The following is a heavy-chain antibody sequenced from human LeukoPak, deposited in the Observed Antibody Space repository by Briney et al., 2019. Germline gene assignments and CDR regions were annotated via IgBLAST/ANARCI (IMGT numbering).Heavy chain of an antibody. J-gene: IGHJ4*02. CDR2: ISGSGGST. CDR1: GFTFSSYA. Sequence: HPGGSLRLSWAASGFTFSSYAMSWVRQAPGKGLEWVSAISGSGGSTYYADSVKGRFTISRDNSKNTLYLQMNSLRAEDTAVYYCAKASYGSGTPVDYWGQGTLVTVSS. V-gene: IGHV3-23*01. D-gene: IGHD3-10*01. CDR3: AKASYGSGTPVDY.